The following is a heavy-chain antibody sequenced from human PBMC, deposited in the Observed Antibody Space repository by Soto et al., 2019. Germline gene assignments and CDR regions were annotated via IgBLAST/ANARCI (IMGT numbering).Heavy chain of an antibody. CDR1: GDSVSSDNYY. J-gene: IGHJ4*02. D-gene: IGHD1-1*01. CDR3: ARGMDDNKVGW. CDR2: IYSSGST. Sequence: QVQLQESGPGLVKPSETLSLTCTVSGDSVSSDNYYWSWIRQPPGKGLEWIGYIYSSGSTNYNPSLTSRLLISVDTYKNQFSRKLRSVTAADTAVYYCARGMDDNKVGWWGQGTLVTVSS. V-gene: IGHV4-61*01.